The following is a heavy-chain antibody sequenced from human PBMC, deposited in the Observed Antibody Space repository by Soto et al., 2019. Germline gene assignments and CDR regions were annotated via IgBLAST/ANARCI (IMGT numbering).Heavy chain of an antibody. V-gene: IGHV1-3*01. CDR3: ASGDYGSGSSLFDP. Sequence: QVQLVQSGAEVKKPGASVKVSCKASGYTFTSYAMHWVRQAPGQRLEWMGWINAGNGNTKYSQKLQGRVTITRDTSASTAYMELSSRRSEDTAVYYWASGDYGSGSSLFDPWGQGTLVTVSS. CDR1: GYTFTSYA. D-gene: IGHD3-10*01. CDR2: INAGNGNT. J-gene: IGHJ5*02.